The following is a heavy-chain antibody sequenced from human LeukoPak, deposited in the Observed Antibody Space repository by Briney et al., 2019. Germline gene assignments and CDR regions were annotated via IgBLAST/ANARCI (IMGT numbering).Heavy chain of an antibody. CDR1: GITLSNYA. J-gene: IGHJ4*02. CDR3: AKGAYSSGWD. CDR2: ISGSGGST. Sequence: GGSLRLSCVVSGITLSNYAMSWVRQAPGKGLEWVSAISGSGGSTYYADSVKGRFTISRDNSKNTLDLQMNSLRVEDTAVYYCAKGAYSSGWDWGQGTLVTVSS. V-gene: IGHV3-23*01. D-gene: IGHD6-19*01.